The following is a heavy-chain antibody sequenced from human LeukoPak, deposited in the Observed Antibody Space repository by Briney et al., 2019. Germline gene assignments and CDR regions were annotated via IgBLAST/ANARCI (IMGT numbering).Heavy chain of an antibody. CDR2: ISGSGST. D-gene: IGHD2-15*01. J-gene: IGHJ4*02. CDR3: AKYRRLXXCDY. V-gene: IGHV3-23*01. CDR1: GFTFSSHA. Sequence: GGSLRLSCAASGFTFSSHAMSWVRHAPGKGLECVSAISGSGSTYYADSVKGRFTISRDNSKNTLYLQMNSLRAEDTAVYSCAKYRRLXXCDYWGQGTLVTVSS.